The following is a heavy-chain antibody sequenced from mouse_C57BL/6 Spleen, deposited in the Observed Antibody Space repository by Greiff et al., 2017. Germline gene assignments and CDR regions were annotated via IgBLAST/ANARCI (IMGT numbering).Heavy chain of an antibody. CDR3: AQGRGRGNYFDY. D-gene: IGHD3-3*01. CDR1: GFTFTDYY. Sequence: EVMLVESGGGLVQPGGSLSLSCAASGFTFTDYYMSWVRQPPGKALEWLGFIRNKANGYTTEYSASVKGRFTISRDNSQSILYLQMNALRAEDSATYYCAQGRGRGNYFDYWGQGTTLTVSS. J-gene: IGHJ2*01. CDR2: IRNKANGYTT. V-gene: IGHV7-3*01.